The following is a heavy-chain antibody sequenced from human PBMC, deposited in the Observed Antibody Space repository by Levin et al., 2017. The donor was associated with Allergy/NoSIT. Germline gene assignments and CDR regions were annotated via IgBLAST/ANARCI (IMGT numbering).Heavy chain of an antibody. V-gene: IGHV2-26*01. Sequence: SGPTLVKPTETLTLTCTVSGFSLSNARMGVSWIRQPPGKALEWLAHIFSNDEKSYSTSLKSRLTISKDTSKSQVVLTMTNMDPVDTATYYCARMEYSSSSGMEWFDPWGQGTLVTVSS. J-gene: IGHJ5*02. CDR3: ARMEYSSSSGMEWFDP. CDR1: GFSLSNARMG. CDR2: IFSNDEK. D-gene: IGHD6-6*01.